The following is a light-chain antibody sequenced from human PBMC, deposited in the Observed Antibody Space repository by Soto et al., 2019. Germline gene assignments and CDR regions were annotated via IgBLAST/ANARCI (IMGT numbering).Light chain of an antibody. J-gene: IGLJ3*02. V-gene: IGLV2-11*01. CDR2: DVI. Sequence: QSALTQPRSVSGSPGQSVTISCTGTSSDVGGYDYVSWYQQHPGKAPKLMIYDVIKRPSGVPDRFSGSKSGNTASLTIFGLQAEDEADYYCCSYAGSYTFGAFGGGTKLTVL. CDR3: CSYAGSYTFGA. CDR1: SSDVGGYDY.